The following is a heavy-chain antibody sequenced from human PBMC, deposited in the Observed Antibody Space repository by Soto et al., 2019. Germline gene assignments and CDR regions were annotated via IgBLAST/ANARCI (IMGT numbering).Heavy chain of an antibody. J-gene: IGHJ4*02. Sequence: SETRSLTFTFADFSLSSRRYYLAWVRPPPGKGLEGIGSIYYSGTTYYNPSLKSRVTISGDTSKNQFSLKLSSVTAADTAVFYCESLIHRKTTSCYLDYRGQGTRVTVS. CDR2: IYYSGTT. CDR3: ESLIHRKTTSCYLDY. D-gene: IGHD2-2*01. V-gene: IGHV4-39*01. CDR1: DFSLSSRRYY.